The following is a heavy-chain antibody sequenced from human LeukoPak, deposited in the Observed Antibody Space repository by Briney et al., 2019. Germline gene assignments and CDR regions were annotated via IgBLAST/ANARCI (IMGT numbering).Heavy chain of an antibody. CDR1: GGSISSSSYY. V-gene: IGHV4-39*01. CDR3: ARRRSGSYEVDY. CDR2: IYYSGST. Sequence: PSETLSLTCTVSGGSISSSSYYWGWIRQPPGKGLEWIGSIYYSGSTYYNPSLKSRVTISVDTSKNQFSLKLSSVTAADTAVYYCARRRSGSYEVDYWGQGTMVTVSS. J-gene: IGHJ3*01. D-gene: IGHD1-26*01.